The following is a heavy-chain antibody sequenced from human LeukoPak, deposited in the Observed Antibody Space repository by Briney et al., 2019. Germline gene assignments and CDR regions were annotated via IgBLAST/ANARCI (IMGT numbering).Heavy chain of an antibody. V-gene: IGHV1-2*02. CDR1: GYTFTGYY. Sequence: GASVKVSCKASGYTFTGYYMHWVRQAPGQGLEWMGWINPNSGGTNYAQKFQGRVTMTRDTSISTAHMELSRLRSDDTAVYYCAREVTTGQSFDYWGQGTLVTVSS. CDR2: INPNSGGT. D-gene: IGHD4-17*01. CDR3: AREVTTGQSFDY. J-gene: IGHJ4*02.